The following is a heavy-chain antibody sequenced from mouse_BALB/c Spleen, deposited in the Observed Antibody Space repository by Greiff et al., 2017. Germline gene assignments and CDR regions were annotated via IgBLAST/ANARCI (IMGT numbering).Heavy chain of an antibody. J-gene: IGHJ1*01. V-gene: IGHV3-8*02. D-gene: IGHD1-1*01. CDR2: ISYSGST. CDR1: GDSITSGY. Sequence: VQLVESGPSLVKPSQTLSLTCSVTGDSITSGYWNWIRKFPGNKLEYMGYISYSGSTYYNPSLKSRISITRDTSKNQYYLQLNSVTTEDTATYYCARCPHYYGSSYWYFDVWGAGTTVTVSS. CDR3: ARCPHYYGSSYWYFDV.